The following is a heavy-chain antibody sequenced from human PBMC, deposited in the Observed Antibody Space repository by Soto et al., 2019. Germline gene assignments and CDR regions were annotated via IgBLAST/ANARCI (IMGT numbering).Heavy chain of an antibody. V-gene: IGHV1-58*01. CDR1: GFTFTSSA. D-gene: IGHD6-13*01. Sequence: ASVKVSCKASGFTFTSSAVQWVRQARGQRLEWIGWIVVGSGNTNYAQKFQERVTITRDMSTSTAYMELSSLRSEDTAVYYCAAVGSSNYTFDYWGQGTLVTVSS. CDR2: IVVGSGNT. CDR3: AAVGSSNYTFDY. J-gene: IGHJ4*02.